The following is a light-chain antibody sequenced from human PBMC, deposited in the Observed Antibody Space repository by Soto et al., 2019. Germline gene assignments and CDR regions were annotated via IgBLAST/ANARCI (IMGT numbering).Light chain of an antibody. V-gene: IGKV4-1*01. CDR1: QSVLYSSNNKNY. J-gene: IGKJ2*01. CDR3: QQYYSSPQT. CDR2: WAS. Sequence: DIVMTQSPDSLVVSLGERATVNCRSSQSVLYSSNNKNYLAWYQQKPGQPPKLLIYWASTRESGVPDRFSGSGSRTDFTLTISSLQAEDVAVYYCQQYYSSPQTFGQGTKLEIK.